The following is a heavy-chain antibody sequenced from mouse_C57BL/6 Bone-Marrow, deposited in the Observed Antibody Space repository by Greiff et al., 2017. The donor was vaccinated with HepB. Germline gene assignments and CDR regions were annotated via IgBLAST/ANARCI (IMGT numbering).Heavy chain of an antibody. CDR3: ANYYGSSYGG. V-gene: IGHV1-81*01. CDR2: IYPRSGNT. CDR1: GYTFTSYG. D-gene: IGHD1-1*01. J-gene: IGHJ2*01. Sequence: VKLMESGAELARPGASVKLSCKASGYTFTSYGISWVKQRTGQGLEWIGEIYPRSGNTYYNEKFKGKATLTADKSSSTAYMELRSLTSEDSAVYFCANYYGSSYGGWGQGTTLTVSS.